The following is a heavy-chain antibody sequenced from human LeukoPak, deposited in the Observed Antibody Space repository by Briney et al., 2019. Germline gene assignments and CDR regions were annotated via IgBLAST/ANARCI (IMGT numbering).Heavy chain of an antibody. V-gene: IGHV1-8*01. D-gene: IGHD5-24*01. CDR1: GYTFTSYD. Sequence: ASVKVPCKASGYTFTSYDINWVRQATGQGLEWMGWMNPNSGNTGYAQKFQGRVTMTRNTSISTAYMELSSLRSEDTAVYYCARGGVKPRYNWFDPWGQGTLVTVSS. J-gene: IGHJ5*02. CDR3: ARGGVKPRYNWFDP. CDR2: MNPNSGNT.